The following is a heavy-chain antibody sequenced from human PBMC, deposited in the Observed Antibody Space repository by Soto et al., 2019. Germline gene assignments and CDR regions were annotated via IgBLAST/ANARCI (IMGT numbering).Heavy chain of an antibody. CDR3: ASVETQRYYYGMDV. D-gene: IGHD2-15*01. V-gene: IGHV1-69*12. J-gene: IGHJ6*02. CDR2: IIPIFGTA. Sequence: QVQLVQSGAEVKKPGSSVKVSCKASGGTFSSYAISWVRQAPGQGLEWMGGIIPIFGTADYAQKFQGRVTITADEPTSTAYMELSILRSEDTAVYYCASVETQRYYYGMDVWGQGTTVTVSS. CDR1: GGTFSSYA.